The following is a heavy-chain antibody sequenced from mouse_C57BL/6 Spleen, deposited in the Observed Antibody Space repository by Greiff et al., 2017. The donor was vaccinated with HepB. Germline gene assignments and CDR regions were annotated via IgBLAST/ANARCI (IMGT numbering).Heavy chain of an antibody. CDR3: ARTTVVARDY. V-gene: IGHV1-66*01. CDR2: IYPGSGNT. D-gene: IGHD1-1*01. J-gene: IGHJ2*01. CDR1: GYSFTSYY. Sequence: QVQLKQSGPELVKPGASVKISCKASGYSFTSYYIHWVKQRPGQGLEWIGWIYPGSGNTKYNEKFKGKATLTADTSSSTAYMQLSSLTSEDSAVYYCARTTVVARDYWGQGTTLTVSS.